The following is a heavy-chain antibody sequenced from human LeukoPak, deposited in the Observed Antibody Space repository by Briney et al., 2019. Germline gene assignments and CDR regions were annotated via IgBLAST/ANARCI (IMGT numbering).Heavy chain of an antibody. J-gene: IGHJ4*02. CDR3: ALGRHYYDSSGYPKPGFDY. V-gene: IGHV3-53*01. Sequence: GGSLRLSCAASGFTVSSNYMSWVRQAPGKGLEWVSVIYSGGSTYYADSVKGRFTMSRDNAKNSLYLQMNSLRAEDTAVYYCALGRHYYDSSGYPKPGFDYWGQGTLVTVSS. D-gene: IGHD3-22*01. CDR2: IYSGGST. CDR1: GFTVSSNY.